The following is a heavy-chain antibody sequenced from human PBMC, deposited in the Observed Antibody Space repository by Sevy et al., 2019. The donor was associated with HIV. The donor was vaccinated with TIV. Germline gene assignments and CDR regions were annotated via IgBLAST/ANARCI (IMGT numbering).Heavy chain of an antibody. CDR3: ARGKVLFDH. J-gene: IGHJ4*02. CDR1: GFTFSYYY. V-gene: IGHV3-11*06. Sequence: GGSLRLSCAASGFTFSYYYMSWIRQAPGKGPEWVSYINNSSRFINYVDSVKGRFTISRDNAKNSLYLQMNSLRAGDTAVYYCARGKVLFDHWGQGTLVTVSS. CDR2: INNSSRFI.